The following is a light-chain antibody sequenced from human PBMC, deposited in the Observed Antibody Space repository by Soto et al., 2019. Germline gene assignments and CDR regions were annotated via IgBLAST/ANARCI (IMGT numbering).Light chain of an antibody. CDR3: AAWDDSLNGFV. J-gene: IGLJ1*01. V-gene: IGLV1-44*01. Sequence: QSAQTQPPSACGAPGQRVTISCSGSSSNIGSNTVNWYQQLPGTAPKLLIYTNNQRPSGVRDRFSGSRSGTSASLAISGLQSEDEADYYCAAWDDSLNGFVFGTGTKVTVL. CDR2: TNN. CDR1: SSNIGSNT.